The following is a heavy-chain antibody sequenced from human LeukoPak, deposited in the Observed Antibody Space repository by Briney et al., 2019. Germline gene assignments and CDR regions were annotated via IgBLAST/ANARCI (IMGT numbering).Heavy chain of an antibody. D-gene: IGHD1-7*01. Sequence: SETLSLTCAVYGGSFSGYYWSWIRQPPGKGLEWIGEINRSGRNNYNPSLKSRVTISVDTSKNQFSLKLSSVTAADTAVYYCARATGTKVPPGHWGQGTLVTVSS. J-gene: IGHJ4*02. CDR3: ARATGTKVPPGH. V-gene: IGHV4-34*01. CDR2: INRSGRN. CDR1: GGSFSGYY.